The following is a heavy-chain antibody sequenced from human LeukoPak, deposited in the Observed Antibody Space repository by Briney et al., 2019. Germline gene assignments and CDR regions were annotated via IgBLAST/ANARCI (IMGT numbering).Heavy chain of an antibody. J-gene: IGHJ4*01. D-gene: IGHD2-15*01. Sequence: GRSLRLSCAASGFTFSNYPMSWVRQAPGKGLVWLSTISGSGTGTYYADSVKGRFTISRDNSKNALYLQMNSLRAGDTAAYYCAKGHRLCSSGNCNSQVDYWGHGTLVIVPS. CDR1: GFTFSNYP. V-gene: IGHV3-23*01. CDR3: AKGHRLCSSGNCNSQVDY. CDR2: ISGSGTGT.